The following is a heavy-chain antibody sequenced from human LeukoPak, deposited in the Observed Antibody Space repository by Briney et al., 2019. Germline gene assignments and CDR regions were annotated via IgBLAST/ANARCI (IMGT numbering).Heavy chain of an antibody. D-gene: IGHD6-13*01. V-gene: IGHV4-34*01. CDR2: INHSGST. J-gene: IGHJ3*02. Sequence: SETLSLTCAVYGGSFSGYYWSWIRQPPGKGLEWIGEINHSGSTKYNPSLKSRVTISVDTSKNQFSLKLSSVTAADTAVYYCARGLIAAAGIPLGVAFDIWGQGTMVTVSS. CDR1: GGSFSGYY. CDR3: ARGLIAAAGIPLGVAFDI.